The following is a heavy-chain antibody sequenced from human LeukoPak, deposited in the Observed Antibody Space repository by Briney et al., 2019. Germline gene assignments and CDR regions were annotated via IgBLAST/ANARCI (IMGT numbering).Heavy chain of an antibody. Sequence: PSETLSLTCAVYGGSFSGYYWSWIRQPPGKGLEWIGEINHSGSTNYNPSLKSRVTISVDTSKNQFSLKLSSVTAADTAVYYCASQRIYCSGGSCYSRSYYYYYMDVWGKGTTVTVSS. CDR1: GGSFSGYY. J-gene: IGHJ6*03. V-gene: IGHV4-34*01. CDR2: INHSGST. D-gene: IGHD2-15*01. CDR3: ASQRIYCSGGSCYSRSYYYYYMDV.